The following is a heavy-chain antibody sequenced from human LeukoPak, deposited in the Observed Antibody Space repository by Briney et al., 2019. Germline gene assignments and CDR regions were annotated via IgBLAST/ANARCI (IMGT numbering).Heavy chain of an antibody. CDR2: IKSKTDGGTT. D-gene: IGHD1-26*01. Sequence: PGGSLRLSCAASGFTFSNAWMSWVRQAPGKGLEWVGRIKSKTDGGTTDYAAPVKGRLTISRDDSKNTLYLQMNSLKTEDTAVYYCTTAGWELYYFDYWGQGTLVTASS. CDR1: GFTFSNAW. J-gene: IGHJ4*02. CDR3: TTAGWELYYFDY. V-gene: IGHV3-15*01.